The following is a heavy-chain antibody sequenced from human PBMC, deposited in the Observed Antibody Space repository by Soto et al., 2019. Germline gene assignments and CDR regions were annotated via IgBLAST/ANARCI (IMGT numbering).Heavy chain of an antibody. J-gene: IGHJ4*02. CDR1: GFTFSSYS. D-gene: IGHD1-1*01. CDR2: ISSSSSYI. CDR3: VRESIRATTGPY. V-gene: IGHV3-21*01. Sequence: GGSLRLSCAASGFTFSSYSMNWVRQAPGKGLEWVSSISSSSSYIYYADSVKGRFTISRDNAKNSLYLQMNSLRAEDTAVYYCVRESIRATTGPYRGQGTLVTVSS.